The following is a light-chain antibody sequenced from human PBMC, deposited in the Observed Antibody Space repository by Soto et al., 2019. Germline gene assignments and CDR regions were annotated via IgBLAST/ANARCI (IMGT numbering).Light chain of an antibody. CDR1: SSDVGGYNY. CDR3: CSYAGSYSVV. J-gene: IGLJ2*01. V-gene: IGLV2-11*01. CDR2: DVS. Sequence: QSVLTQPRSVSGSPGQSVTISCTGSSSDVGGYNYVSWYQQHPGEAPKLMIYDVSKRPSGVPDRFSGSKSGNTASLTISGLQAEDEADYYCCSYAGSYSVVFGGGTKVTVL.